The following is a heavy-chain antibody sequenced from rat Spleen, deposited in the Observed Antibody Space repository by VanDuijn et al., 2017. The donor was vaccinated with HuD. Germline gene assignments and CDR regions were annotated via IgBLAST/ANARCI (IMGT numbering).Heavy chain of an antibody. J-gene: IGHJ2*01. CDR2: VSSDGINT. V-gene: IGHV5-58*01. D-gene: IGHD1-7*01. Sequence: EVQLVESGGGLVQPVRSLRLSCVASGFTFNNYWMTWIRQAPGKGLEWVSSVSSDGINTYYPDSVKGRFTISRDNAENIVYLQMNSLKSEDTATYYCAVAGYGYWGQGVMVTVSS. CDR1: GFTFNNYW. CDR3: AVAGYGY.